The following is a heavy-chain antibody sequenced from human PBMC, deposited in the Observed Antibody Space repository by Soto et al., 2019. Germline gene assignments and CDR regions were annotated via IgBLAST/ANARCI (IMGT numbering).Heavy chain of an antibody. Sequence: SGLTLVNHTQTLRLTCTFSGLSVSTTAEAVSGMRQPPGKALEWLALIYWDDDKRYSQSLKSRLTITKDTSKNQVVLTLTSMLPLATATYFCAHRPHACTHPFGNWGQRCLVTLFS. CDR3: AHRPHACTHPFGN. CDR1: GLSVSTTAEA. D-gene: IGHD2-8*01. V-gene: IGHV2-5*02. J-gene: IGHJ4*02. CDR2: IYWDDDK.